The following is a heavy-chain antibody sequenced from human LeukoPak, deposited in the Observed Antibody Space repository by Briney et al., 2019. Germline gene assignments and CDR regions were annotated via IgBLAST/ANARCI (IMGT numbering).Heavy chain of an antibody. Sequence: ASQTLSLTCTVSGGSISSGSYYWSWIRQPAGKGLEWIGRIYTSGSTNYSPSLKSRVTISVDTSKNQFSLKLSSVTAADTAVYYCARGGAYSSGWYVEGYYYYGMDVWGKGTTVTVSS. V-gene: IGHV4-61*02. D-gene: IGHD6-19*01. J-gene: IGHJ6*04. CDR1: GGSISSGSYY. CDR3: ARGGAYSSGWYVEGYYYYGMDV. CDR2: IYTSGST.